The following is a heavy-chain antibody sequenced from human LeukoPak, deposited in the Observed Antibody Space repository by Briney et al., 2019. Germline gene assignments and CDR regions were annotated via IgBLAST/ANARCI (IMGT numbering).Heavy chain of an antibody. CDR2: ITASSTTI. J-gene: IGHJ5*02. V-gene: IGHV3-48*03. Sequence: GGSLRLSCAASGFSFSSYEMNWVRQAPGQGLEWISYITASSTTIYYADSVKGRFTISRDNAKNSLYLQMNGLRGEDTAVYYCAKGPGARGHFNWIDPWGQGTLVTVSS. D-gene: IGHD5-12*01. CDR3: AKGPGARGHFNWIDP. CDR1: GFSFSSYE.